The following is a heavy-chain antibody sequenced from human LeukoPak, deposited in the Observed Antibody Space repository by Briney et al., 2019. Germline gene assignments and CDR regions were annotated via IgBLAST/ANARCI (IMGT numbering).Heavy chain of an antibody. V-gene: IGHV1-69*13. CDR3: AIDPDTMAVLDY. Sequence: ASVKVSCKASGDTFSSYDISWVRQAPGQGLEWMGGIIPIFGTANYAQKFQGRVTITADESTSTAYMELSSLRSEDTAVYYCAIDPDTMAVLDYWGQGTLVTVSS. D-gene: IGHD3-10*01. CDR1: GDTFSSYD. CDR2: IIPIFGTA. J-gene: IGHJ4*02.